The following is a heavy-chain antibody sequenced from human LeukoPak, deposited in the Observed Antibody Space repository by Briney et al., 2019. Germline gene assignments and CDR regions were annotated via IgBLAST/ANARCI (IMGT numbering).Heavy chain of an antibody. CDR2: IYTSGST. CDR1: GGSISSYY. D-gene: IGHD3-22*01. Sequence: SETLSLTCTVSGGSISSYYWSWIRQPAGKGLEWIGRIYTSGSTNYNPSLKSRVTMSVDTSKSQFSLKLSSVTAADTAVYYCARGPAPYYYDSSRGYYFDYWGQGTLVTVSS. CDR3: ARGPAPYYYDSSRGYYFDY. V-gene: IGHV4-4*07. J-gene: IGHJ4*02.